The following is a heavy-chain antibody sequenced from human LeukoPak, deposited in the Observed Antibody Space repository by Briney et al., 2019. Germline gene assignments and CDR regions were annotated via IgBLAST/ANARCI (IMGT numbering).Heavy chain of an antibody. CDR1: GYTFTDYY. Sequence: ASVKVSCKASGYTFTDYYMHWVRQAPGQGLEWMGWINPNSGGTNYAQKFQGRVTMTRDTSISTAYMELSRLRSDDTAVYYCARDRGIVVVPAAISYWGQGTLVTVSS. D-gene: IGHD2-2*02. V-gene: IGHV1-2*02. CDR3: ARDRGIVVVPAAISY. J-gene: IGHJ4*02. CDR2: INPNSGGT.